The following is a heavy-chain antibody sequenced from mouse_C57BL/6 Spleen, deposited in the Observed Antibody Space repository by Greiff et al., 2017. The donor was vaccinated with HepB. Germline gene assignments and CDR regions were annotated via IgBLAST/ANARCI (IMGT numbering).Heavy chain of an antibody. V-gene: IGHV1-61*01. CDR3: ARSGGGDEFAY. D-gene: IGHD3-3*01. Sequence: QVQLKQPGAELVRPGSSVKLSCKASGYTFTSYWMDWVKQRPGQGLEWIGNIYPSDSETHYNQKFKDKATLTVDKSSSTAYMQLSSLTSEVSSVYYRARSGGGDEFAYWGQGTLVTVSA. CDR2: IYPSDSET. J-gene: IGHJ3*01. CDR1: GYTFTSYW.